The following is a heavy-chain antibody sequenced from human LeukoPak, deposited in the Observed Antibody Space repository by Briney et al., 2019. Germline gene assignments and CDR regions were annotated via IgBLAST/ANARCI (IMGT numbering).Heavy chain of an antibody. V-gene: IGHV1-8*01. CDR3: VRGPPNWGYDY. CDR2: MSPNSGDT. CDR1: GYTFTSCD. D-gene: IGHD7-27*01. Sequence: ASVKVSCKASGYTFTSCDFNWVRQATGQRPEWMGWMSPNSGDTGYAQKFQDRVTMTRNTSISTAYMELSSLRSDDTAVYYCVRGPPNWGYDYWGPGTLVTVSS. J-gene: IGHJ4*02.